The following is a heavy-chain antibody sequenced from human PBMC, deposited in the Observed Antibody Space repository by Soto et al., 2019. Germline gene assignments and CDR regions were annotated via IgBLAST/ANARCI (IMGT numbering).Heavy chain of an antibody. D-gene: IGHD2-2*01. V-gene: IGHV5-51*01. J-gene: IGHJ4*02. CDR2: IYPGDSDT. Sequence: GESLKISCKGSGYSFTSYWIGWVRQMPGKGLEWMGIIYPGDSDTRYSPSFQGQVTISADESISTAYLQWSSLKPSDTVMYYCARPSQGADGSSTSCDDFDYWGQGTRVTAAS. CDR1: GYSFTSYW. CDR3: ARPSQGADGSSTSCDDFDY.